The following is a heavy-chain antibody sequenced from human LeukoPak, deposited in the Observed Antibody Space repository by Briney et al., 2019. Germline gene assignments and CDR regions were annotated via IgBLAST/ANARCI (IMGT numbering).Heavy chain of an antibody. D-gene: IGHD3-10*01. CDR3: ARDPYTEWFGEL. J-gene: IGHJ4*02. Sequence: GASLRLSCAASGFTFSSYAMSWVRQAPGKGLEWVSSISSSSSYIYYADSVKGRFTISRDNAKNSLYLQMNSLRAEDTAVYYCARDPYTEWFGELWGQGTLVTVSS. CDR2: ISSSSSYI. CDR1: GFTFSSYA. V-gene: IGHV3-21*01.